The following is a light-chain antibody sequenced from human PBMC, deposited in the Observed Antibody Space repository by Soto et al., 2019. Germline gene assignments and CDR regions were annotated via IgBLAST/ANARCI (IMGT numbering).Light chain of an antibody. CDR3: CSNAVGSTYV. J-gene: IGLJ1*01. Sequence: QSVLTQPASVSGSPGQSITISCTGTSTDVGSHKLVSWYQQYPGNAPKLIIFEVYKRPSGVSNRFSGSKSGSTASLTISGLQAEDEADYYCCSNAVGSTYVFGIGTKVTVL. CDR2: EVY. V-gene: IGLV2-23*02. CDR1: STDVGSHKL.